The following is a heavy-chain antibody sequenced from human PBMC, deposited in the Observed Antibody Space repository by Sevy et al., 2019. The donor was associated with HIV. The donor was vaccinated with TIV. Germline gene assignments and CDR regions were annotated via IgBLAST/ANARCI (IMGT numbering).Heavy chain of an antibody. CDR3: ARGPGSYSDY. CDR2: INHSGST. D-gene: IGHD3-10*01. J-gene: IGHJ4*02. CDR1: GGSFTDYY. Sequence: SETLSLTCAVYGGSFTDYYWNWIRQPPGKGLEWIGEINHSGSTDYNPSLKSRVIISVDTSKNQFSLKLSSVTAADTAVYYCARGPGSYSDYWGQGTLVIVSS. V-gene: IGHV4-34*01.